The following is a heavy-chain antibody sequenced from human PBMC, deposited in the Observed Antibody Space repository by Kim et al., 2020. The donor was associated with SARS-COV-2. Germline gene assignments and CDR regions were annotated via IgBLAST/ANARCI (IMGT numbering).Heavy chain of an antibody. V-gene: IGHV4-39*02. Sequence: TDYKSSLKSRLTISEDTSNNHFSLKLRSVTAADTAMYYCARGDWNYFDYWGQGILVIVSS. CDR3: ARGDWNYFDY. CDR2: T. J-gene: IGHJ4*02. D-gene: IGHD1-1*01.